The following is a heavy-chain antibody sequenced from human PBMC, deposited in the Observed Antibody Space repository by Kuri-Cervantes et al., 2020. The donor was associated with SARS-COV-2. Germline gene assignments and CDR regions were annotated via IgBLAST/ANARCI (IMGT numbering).Heavy chain of an antibody. J-gene: IGHJ5*02. D-gene: IGHD2-2*01. CDR1: GYTFTSYG. CDR3: ARSDVVPACVPCRWFDP. V-gene: IGHV1-18*01. CDR2: ISAYNGNT. Sequence: ASVKVSCKASGYTFTSYGISWVRQAPGQGLEWMGWISAYNGNTNYALKLPGRVTMTTDTSTSTAYMELRSLRSDDTAVYYCARSDVVPACVPCRWFDPWGQGTLVTVSS.